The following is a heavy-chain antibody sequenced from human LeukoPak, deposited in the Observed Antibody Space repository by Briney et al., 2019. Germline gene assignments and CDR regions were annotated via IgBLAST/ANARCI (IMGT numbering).Heavy chain of an antibody. CDR3: AKGRQYSGSYDAFDI. V-gene: IGHV3-23*01. CDR2: ISGGGGST. CDR1: GFTFSRYA. Sequence: GGSLRLSCAASGFTFSRYAMSWVRQAPGKGLEWVSGISGGGGSTYYADSVEGRLTISRDNSKNTLYLQMNSLRAEDTAVYHCAKGRQYSGSYDAFDIWGQGTMVTVSS. J-gene: IGHJ3*02. D-gene: IGHD1-26*01.